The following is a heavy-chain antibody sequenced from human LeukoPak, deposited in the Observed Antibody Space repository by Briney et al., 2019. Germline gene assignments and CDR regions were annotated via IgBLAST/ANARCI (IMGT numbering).Heavy chain of an antibody. D-gene: IGHD3-22*01. J-gene: IGHJ4*02. CDR1: GFTFSSYG. CDR2: ISYDGSNK. CDR3: ATLKGRYDRTPRDY. V-gene: IGHV3-30*03. Sequence: GGSLRLSCAASGFTFSSYGMHWVRQAPGKGLEWVAVISYDGSNKYYADSVKGRFTISRDNSKNTLYLQMNSLRAEDTAVYYCATLKGRYDRTPRDYGGQGPLVTVSS.